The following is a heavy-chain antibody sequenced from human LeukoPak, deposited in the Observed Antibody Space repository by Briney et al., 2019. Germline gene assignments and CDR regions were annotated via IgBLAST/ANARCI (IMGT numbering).Heavy chain of an antibody. Sequence: GGSPRLSCAASGFSFSSYFMSWVRQTPGKGLEWVANINEDGSEKNYVDSVRGRFTISRDNAKNSLYLQMSSLRAEDTAIYYCAKSLNNWNIGAQGYWGQGTLVTVSS. D-gene: IGHD1/OR15-1a*01. CDR2: INEDGSEK. CDR1: GFSFSSYF. CDR3: AKSLNNWNIGAQGY. V-gene: IGHV3-7*01. J-gene: IGHJ4*02.